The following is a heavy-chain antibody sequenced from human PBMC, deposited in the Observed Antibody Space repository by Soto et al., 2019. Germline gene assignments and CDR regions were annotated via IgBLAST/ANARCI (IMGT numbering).Heavy chain of an antibody. J-gene: IGHJ4*02. CDR2: IYYGGST. Sequence: QVQLQESGPGLVKPSQTLSLTCTVSGGSISSGGYYWSWIRQHPGKGLEWIGYIYYGGSTYYNPSLTSRVTISVDTSKNQFSLKLSSVTAADTAVYYCASRALGYCSGGSCYGHDYWGQGTLVTVSS. CDR1: GGSISSGGYY. V-gene: IGHV4-31*03. CDR3: ASRALGYCSGGSCYGHDY. D-gene: IGHD2-15*01.